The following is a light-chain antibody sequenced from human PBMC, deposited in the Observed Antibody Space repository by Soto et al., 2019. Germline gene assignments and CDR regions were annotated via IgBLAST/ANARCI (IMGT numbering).Light chain of an antibody. Sequence: QSVLTQPASVSGSPGQSITISCTGTSSDVGNYNYVSWYQQHPGKVPQLMIYEVSNRPSGVSNRFSGSKSGNTASLTISGLQAEDEADYYCSSYTSSSTLVVFGGGTKLTVL. V-gene: IGLV2-14*01. CDR1: SSDVGNYNY. CDR3: SSYTSSSTLVV. CDR2: EVS. J-gene: IGLJ2*01.